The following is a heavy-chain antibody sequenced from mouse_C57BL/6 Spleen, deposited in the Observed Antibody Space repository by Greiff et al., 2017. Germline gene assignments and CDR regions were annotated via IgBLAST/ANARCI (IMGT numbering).Heavy chain of an antibody. Sequence: VQVVESGPGLVQPSQSLSITCTVSGFSLTSYGVHWVRQSPGKGLEWLGVIWSGGSTDYNAAFISRLSISKDNSKSQVFFKMNSLQADDTAIYYCATYDGRLGAMDYWGQGTSVTVSS. D-gene: IGHD2-3*01. V-gene: IGHV2-2*01. CDR3: ATYDGRLGAMDY. J-gene: IGHJ4*01. CDR1: GFSLTSYG. CDR2: IWSGGST.